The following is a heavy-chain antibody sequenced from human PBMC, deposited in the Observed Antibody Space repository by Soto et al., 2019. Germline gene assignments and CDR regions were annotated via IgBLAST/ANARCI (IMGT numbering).Heavy chain of an antibody. V-gene: IGHV3-23*01. Sequence: GGSLRLSCSASGFTINTYTMGWVRLAPGKGLEWVSTIFSGMGNTKYADSVTGRFTISRDNSKNIMYLQMNSLGVDDTAVYYCARDRQPDGIWTFDYWGLGTLVTVSS. CDR2: IFSGMGNT. J-gene: IGHJ4*01. CDR1: GFTINTYT. CDR3: ARDRQPDGIWTFDY. D-gene: IGHD2-15*01.